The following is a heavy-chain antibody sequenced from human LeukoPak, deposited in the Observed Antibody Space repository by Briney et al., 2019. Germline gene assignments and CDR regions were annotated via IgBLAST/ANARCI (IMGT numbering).Heavy chain of an antibody. CDR1: GYTFTYYY. CDR2: VDPEDGET. D-gene: IGHD2-15*01. V-gene: IGHV1-69-2*01. J-gene: IGHJ4*02. CDR3: ATVSGCSGGSCPPPVDY. Sequence: GASVKISCKVSGYTFTYYYMHWVQQAPGKGLEWMGLVDPEDGETIYAEKFQGRVTITADTSTDTAYMELSSLRSEDTAVYYCATVSGCSGGSCPPPVDYWGQGTLVTVSS.